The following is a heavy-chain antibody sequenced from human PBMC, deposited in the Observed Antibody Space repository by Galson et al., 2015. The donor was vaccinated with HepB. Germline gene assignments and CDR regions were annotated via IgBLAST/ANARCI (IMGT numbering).Heavy chain of an antibody. Sequence: SLRLSCAASGLTLYRYNMNRVRQAPGKGLEWVASISSGSSYIYYADSVKGRFTISRDNTKNSVSLHMSSLRAEDTAVYYCARDSHCGGYGCYFDYWGQGTLVTVSS. CDR3: ARDSHCGGYGCYFDY. V-gene: IGHV3-21*01. D-gene: IGHD5-12*01. J-gene: IGHJ4*02. CDR2: ISSGSSYI. CDR1: GLTLYRYN.